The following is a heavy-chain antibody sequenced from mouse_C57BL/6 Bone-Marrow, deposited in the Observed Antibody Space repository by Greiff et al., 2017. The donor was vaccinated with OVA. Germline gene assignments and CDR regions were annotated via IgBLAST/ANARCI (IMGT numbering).Heavy chain of an antibody. V-gene: IGHV1-47*01. CDR1: GYTFTTYP. CDR2: FHPYNDDT. J-gene: IGHJ2*01. D-gene: IGHD1-1*01. Sequence: QVHVKQSGAELVKPGASVKMSCKASGYTFTTYPIEWMKQNHGKSLEWIGNFHPYNDDTKYNEKFKGKATLTVEKSSSTVYLELSRLTSDDSAVYYCARPKSFYYGSSSLYFDYWGQGTTLTVSS. CDR3: ARPKSFYYGSSSLYFDY.